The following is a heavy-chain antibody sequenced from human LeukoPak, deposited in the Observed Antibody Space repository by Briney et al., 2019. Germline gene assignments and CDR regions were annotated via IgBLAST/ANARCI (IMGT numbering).Heavy chain of an antibody. CDR3: AKGYGESHFDS. CDR1: GFTFRSYG. CDR2: IRYDGSIQ. V-gene: IGHV3-30*02. J-gene: IGHJ4*02. D-gene: IGHD5-18*01. Sequence: GGSLTLSCTASGFTFRSYGMHLVRQAPGKGLEWVAFIRYDGSIQYYAHSVKGRFTISRDNSNNTLYLQMNTLRGDDTAVYFCAKGYGESHFDSWGQGTLVIVSS.